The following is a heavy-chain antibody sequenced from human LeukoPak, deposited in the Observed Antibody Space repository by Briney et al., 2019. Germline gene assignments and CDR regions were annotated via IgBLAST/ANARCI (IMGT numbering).Heavy chain of an antibody. CDR1: GGSISSSSYY. V-gene: IGHV4-39*07. CDR3: ARDRPATENWYLDL. Sequence: SETLSLTCTVSGGSISSSSYYWGWIRQPPGKGLEWIGNIYYSGSTNYNPSLKSRVTISVDTSKNQFSLKLSSVTAADTAVYYCARDRPATENWYLDLWGRGTLVTVSS. D-gene: IGHD1-26*01. J-gene: IGHJ2*01. CDR2: IYYSGST.